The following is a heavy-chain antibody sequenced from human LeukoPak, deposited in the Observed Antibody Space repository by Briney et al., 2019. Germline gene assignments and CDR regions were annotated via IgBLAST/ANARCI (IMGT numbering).Heavy chain of an antibody. CDR2: IKPNSGGT. CDR3: ARDPHSSGYYKMLPYFDY. J-gene: IGHJ4*02. CDR1: GGTFSSYA. Sequence: GASVKVSCKASGGTFSSYAISWVRQAPGQGLEWMGWIKPNSGGTNYAQKFQGRVTMTIDTSITTAYMELSRLRSDDTAVYYCARDPHSSGYYKMLPYFDYWGQGTLVTVPS. D-gene: IGHD3-22*01. V-gene: IGHV1-2*02.